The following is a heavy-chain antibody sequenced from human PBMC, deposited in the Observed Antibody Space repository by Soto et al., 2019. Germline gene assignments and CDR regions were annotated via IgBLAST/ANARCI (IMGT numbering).Heavy chain of an antibody. CDR3: ARALGYSSSSYYYYYGMDV. D-gene: IGHD6-6*01. CDR1: GYTFTGYY. CDR2: INPNSGGT. Sequence: ASVKVSCKASGYTFTGYYMHWVRQAPGQGLEWVGWINPNSGGTNYAQKFQGRVTMTRDTSISTAYMELSRLRSDDTAVYYCARALGYSSSSYYYYYGMDVWGQGTTVTVSS. V-gene: IGHV1-2*02. J-gene: IGHJ6*02.